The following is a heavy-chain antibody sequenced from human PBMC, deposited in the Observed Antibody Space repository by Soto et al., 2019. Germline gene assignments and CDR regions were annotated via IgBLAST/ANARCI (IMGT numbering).Heavy chain of an antibody. Sequence: XSVKVSCKASGYTFSNYGINWVRQAPGQGLEWMGWISPYNGNTKYAQKLQGRVTMTTDTSTSTAYMELRSLRSDDTAVYYCARDLSDSGGFDHWGQGTLVTVSS. V-gene: IGHV1-18*04. D-gene: IGHD3-10*01. J-gene: IGHJ5*02. CDR1: GYTFSNYG. CDR3: ARDLSDSGGFDH. CDR2: ISPYNGNT.